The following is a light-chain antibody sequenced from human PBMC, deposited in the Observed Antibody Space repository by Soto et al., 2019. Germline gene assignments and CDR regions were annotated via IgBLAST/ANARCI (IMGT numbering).Light chain of an antibody. J-gene: IGLJ1*01. CDR1: SGSVSTSHY. Sequence: QAVVTQEPPFSVSPGGTVTLTCGLSSGSVSTSHYPSWYQQTPGQAPRTLIYSTSTRSSGVPDRFSGSILGNRAALTITGAQADDESDYYCSSYTTSSTLYVFGPGTKLTVL. V-gene: IGLV8-61*01. CDR2: STS. CDR3: SSYTTSSTLYV.